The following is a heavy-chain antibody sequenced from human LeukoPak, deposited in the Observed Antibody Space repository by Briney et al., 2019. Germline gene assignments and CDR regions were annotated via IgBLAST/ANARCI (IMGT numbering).Heavy chain of an antibody. CDR3: ARVLLWVGEFTTHWFDP. Sequence: SETLSLTCTVSGGSISSSSYYWGWIRQPPGKGLEWIGSIYYSGSTYYNPSLKSRVTMSVDTSKNQFSVKLSSVTAADTAVYYCARVLLWVGEFTTHWFDPWGQGTLVTVSS. J-gene: IGHJ5*02. D-gene: IGHD3-10*01. CDR2: IYYSGST. V-gene: IGHV4-39*07. CDR1: GGSISSSSYY.